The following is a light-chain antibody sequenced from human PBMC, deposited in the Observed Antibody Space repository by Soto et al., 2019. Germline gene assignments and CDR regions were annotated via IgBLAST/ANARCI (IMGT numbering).Light chain of an antibody. Sequence: QSALTQPPSASGTPGQRVTISCSGSSSNIGTNTVNWYQQFPRSAPKLLMYSSNQLPSGVPDRFSGSKSGTSASLAISWLQSADEADYYCAAWDGSLNVVLFGGGTKLTVL. CDR2: SSN. J-gene: IGLJ3*02. CDR1: SSNIGTNT. CDR3: AAWDGSLNVVL. V-gene: IGLV1-44*01.